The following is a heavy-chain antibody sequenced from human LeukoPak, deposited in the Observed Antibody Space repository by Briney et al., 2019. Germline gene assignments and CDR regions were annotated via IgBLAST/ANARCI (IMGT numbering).Heavy chain of an antibody. CDR3: ARDDTYYYDSSGYYYGGQFDP. J-gene: IGHJ5*02. Sequence: PSETLSLTCTVSGGSISSGSYYWSWIRQPAGKGLEWIGRIYTSGSTNYNPSLKSRVTISVDTSKNQFSLKLSSVTAADTAVYYCARDDTYYYDSSGYYYGGQFDPWGQGTLVTVS. CDR1: GGSISSGSYY. D-gene: IGHD3-22*01. V-gene: IGHV4-61*02. CDR2: IYTSGST.